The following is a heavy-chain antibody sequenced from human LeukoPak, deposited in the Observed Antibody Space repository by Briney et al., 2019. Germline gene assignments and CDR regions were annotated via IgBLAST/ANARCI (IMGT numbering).Heavy chain of an antibody. CDR2: IYYSGST. CDR3: ASGWTGKGMYYFDY. Sequence: SETLSLTCTVSGGSISSYYWSWIRQPPGKGLEWIGYIYYSGSTNYNPSLKSRVTISVDTSKNQFSLKLSSVTAADTAVYYCASGWTGKGMYYFDYWGQGTLVTVSS. CDR1: GGSISSYY. J-gene: IGHJ4*02. D-gene: IGHD3-10*01. V-gene: IGHV4-59*08.